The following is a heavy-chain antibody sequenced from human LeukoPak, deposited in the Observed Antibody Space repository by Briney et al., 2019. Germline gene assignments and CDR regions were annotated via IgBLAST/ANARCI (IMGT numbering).Heavy chain of an antibody. CDR3: ARQWGPPSRWFDP. Sequence: SETLSLTCTVSGGSISSGDYYWSWIRQPPGKGLEWIGYIYYSGSTYYNPSLKSRVTISVDTSKNQFSLKLSSVTAADTAVYYCARQWGPPSRWFDPWGQGTLVTVSS. J-gene: IGHJ5*02. D-gene: IGHD2-8*01. V-gene: IGHV4-30-4*08. CDR1: GGSISSGDYY. CDR2: IYYSGST.